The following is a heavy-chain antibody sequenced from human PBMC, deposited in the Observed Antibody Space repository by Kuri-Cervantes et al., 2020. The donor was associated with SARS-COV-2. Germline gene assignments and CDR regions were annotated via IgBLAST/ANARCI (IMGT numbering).Heavy chain of an antibody. CDR1: GFTFSSYW. CDR2: INSDGSST. V-gene: IGHV3-74*01. Sequence: GGSLRLSCAASGFTFSSYWMHWVRQAPGKGLVWVSRINSDGSSTSYADSVKGRFTISRDNAKNTLYLQMNSLRAEDTAVYYCAREKYYDFWSGYYGGAYGMDVWGQGTTVTVSS. J-gene: IGHJ6*02. CDR3: AREKYYDFWSGYYGGAYGMDV. D-gene: IGHD3-3*01.